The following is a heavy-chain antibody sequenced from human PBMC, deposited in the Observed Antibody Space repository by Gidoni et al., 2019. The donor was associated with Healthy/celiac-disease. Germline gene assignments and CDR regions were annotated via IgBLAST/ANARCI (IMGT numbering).Heavy chain of an antibody. CDR1: GGSFSGYY. V-gene: IGHV4-34*01. D-gene: IGHD3-10*01. J-gene: IGHJ5*02. CDR2: INHSGST. Sequence: QVQLQQWGAGLLKPSETLSLPCAVYGGSFSGYYWSWIRQPPGKGLEWIGEINHSGSTNYNPSLKSRVTISVDTSKNQFSLKLSSVTAADTAVYYCARVARLWFGETNWFDPWGQGTLVTVSS. CDR3: ARVARLWFGETNWFDP.